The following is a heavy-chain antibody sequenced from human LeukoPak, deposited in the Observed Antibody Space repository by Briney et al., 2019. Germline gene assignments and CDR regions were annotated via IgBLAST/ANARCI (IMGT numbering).Heavy chain of an antibody. Sequence: GGSLRLSCAASGFTFSSYAMHWVRQAPGKGLEWVAVISYDGNNKYYADSVKGQFTISRDNSKNTLYLQMNSLRAEDTAVYYCARDERPLVVGATYVFDYWGQGTLVTVSS. V-gene: IGHV3-30-3*01. J-gene: IGHJ4*02. CDR3: ARDERPLVVGATYVFDY. D-gene: IGHD1-26*01. CDR1: GFTFSSYA. CDR2: ISYDGNNK.